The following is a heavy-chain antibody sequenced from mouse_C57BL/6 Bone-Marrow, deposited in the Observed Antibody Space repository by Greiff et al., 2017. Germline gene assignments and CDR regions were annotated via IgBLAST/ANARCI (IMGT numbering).Heavy chain of an antibody. CDR2: IYPRSGNT. V-gene: IGHV1-81*01. Sequence: QVQLQQSGAELARPGASVKLSCKASGYTFTSYGISWVKQRTGQGLEWIGEIYPRSGNTYYNEKFKGKATLTADKSSSTAYMGLRSLTSGDSAVYFCARSGGSSPWFAYWGQGTLVTVS. D-gene: IGHD1-1*01. CDR1: GYTFTSYG. CDR3: ARSGGSSPWFAY. J-gene: IGHJ3*01.